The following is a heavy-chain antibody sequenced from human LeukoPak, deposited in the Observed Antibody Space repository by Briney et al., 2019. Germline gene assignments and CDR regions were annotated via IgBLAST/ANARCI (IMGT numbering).Heavy chain of an antibody. V-gene: IGHV3-48*01. CDR1: EFTFSSYS. CDR2: ITNSGNSK. J-gene: IGHJ4*02. CDR3: ARGDILTGSSYY. D-gene: IGHD3-9*01. Sequence: GGSLRLSCAASEFTFSSYSMNWVRQAPGKGLEWVSYITNSGNSKSYADSVKGRFTISRDNSKNTLYLQMNSLRAEDTAVYYCARGDILTGSSYYWGQGTLVTVSS.